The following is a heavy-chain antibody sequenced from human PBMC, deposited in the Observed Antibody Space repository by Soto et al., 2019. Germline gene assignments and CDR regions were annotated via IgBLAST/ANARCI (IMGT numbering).Heavy chain of an antibody. Sequence: GGSLRLSCAASGFTFSGSAMHWVRQASGKGLEWVGRIRSKANSYATAYAASVKGRFTISRDDSKNTAYLQMNSLKTEDTAVYYCTRAGAAGTGWFDPWGQGTLVTVSS. CDR1: GFTFSGSA. CDR2: IRSKANSYAT. D-gene: IGHD6-13*01. V-gene: IGHV3-73*01. CDR3: TRAGAAGTGWFDP. J-gene: IGHJ5*02.